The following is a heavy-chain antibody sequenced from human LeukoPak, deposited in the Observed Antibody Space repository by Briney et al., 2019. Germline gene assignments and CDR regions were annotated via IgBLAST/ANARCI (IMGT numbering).Heavy chain of an antibody. CDR2: IYSGGST. V-gene: IGHV3-66*01. CDR1: GFTFGDYS. CDR3: AREGSGILGY. J-gene: IGHJ4*02. Sequence: GGSLRLSCAASGFTFGDYSMHWVRQGPGKGLEWVSVIYSGGSTYYADSVKGRFTISRDNSKNTLYLQMNSLRAEDTAVYYCAREGSGILGYWGQGTLVTVSS. D-gene: IGHD3-10*01.